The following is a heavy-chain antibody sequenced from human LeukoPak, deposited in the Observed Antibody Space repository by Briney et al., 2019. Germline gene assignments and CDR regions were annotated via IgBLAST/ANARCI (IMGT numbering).Heavy chain of an antibody. CDR3: ARDRGPAGYLDY. CDR1: RFTFSDYY. J-gene: IGHJ4*02. D-gene: IGHD3-22*01. Sequence: SGGSLRLSCAGSRFTFSDYYMSWIRQAPGKGLELVSYISGSGTTILYADSVKGRFTISRDNAKNSVYLQMNSLRAEDTALYYCARDRGPAGYLDYWGQGTLVTVSS. V-gene: IGHV3-11*01. CDR2: ISGSGTTI.